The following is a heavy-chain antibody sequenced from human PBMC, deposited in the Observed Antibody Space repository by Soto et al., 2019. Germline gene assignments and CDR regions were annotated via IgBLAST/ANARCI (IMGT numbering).Heavy chain of an antibody. D-gene: IGHD6-19*01. V-gene: IGHV1-8*01. CDR2: MNPNSDT. J-gene: IGHJ5*02. CDR1: GYTFTNLD. CDR3: ARYEEAVGFPS. Sequence: QVQLVQSGAEVKRPGASVKVSCKASGYTFTNLDINWVRQASGQGLEWMGWMNPNSDTGFAQKFQGRVTLTRDTPTSTVYMELSSLRLEDTAVYYCARYEEAVGFPSWGQGTPVTVSS.